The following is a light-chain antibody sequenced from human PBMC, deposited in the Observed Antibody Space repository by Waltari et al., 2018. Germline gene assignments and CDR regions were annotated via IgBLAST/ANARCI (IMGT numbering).Light chain of an antibody. J-gene: IGKJ3*01. V-gene: IGKV4-1*01. CDR1: QSLLHTSTNKNN. Sequence: DIVMTQSPDFLAVSLGERATINCRSSQSLLHTSTNKNNLAWYQQKPGQPPKLLIYWATTQEAGLSDRCSGSGSGTYFTLTISGLQDEDVAVYCRQEYSGISTFGPGTRVDI. CDR3: QEYSGIST. CDR2: WAT.